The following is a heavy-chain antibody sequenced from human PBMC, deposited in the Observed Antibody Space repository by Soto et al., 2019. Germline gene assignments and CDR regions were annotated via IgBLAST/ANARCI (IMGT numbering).Heavy chain of an antibody. D-gene: IGHD1-26*01. Sequence: SETLSLTCTVSGGSISSSSYYWGWIRQPPGKGLEWIGSIYYSGSTYYNPSLKSRVTISVDTSKNQFSLKLSSVTAADTAVYYCARIMEGSILRRFQNCFDPWGKGTLVTVPS. CDR1: GGSISSSSYY. J-gene: IGHJ5*02. CDR3: ARIMEGSILRRFQNCFDP. V-gene: IGHV4-39*01. CDR2: IYYSGST.